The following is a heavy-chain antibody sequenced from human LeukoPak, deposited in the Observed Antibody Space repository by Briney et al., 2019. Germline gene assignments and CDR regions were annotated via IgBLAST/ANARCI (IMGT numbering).Heavy chain of an antibody. J-gene: IGHJ4*02. D-gene: IGHD3-10*01. CDR2: LKSKTDVGTT. Sequence: PGGSLRLSCAASGFTFSNAWMSWVRQAPGKGLEWVGRLKSKTDVGTTDYAAPVKGRFTISRDDSKNTLYLQMNSLKTEDTAVYYCTTGATMVRGLGYWGQGTLVTVSS. V-gene: IGHV3-15*01. CDR1: GFTFSNAW. CDR3: TTGATMVRGLGY.